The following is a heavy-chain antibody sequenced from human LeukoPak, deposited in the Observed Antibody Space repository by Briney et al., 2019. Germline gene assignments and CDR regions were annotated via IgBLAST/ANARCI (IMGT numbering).Heavy chain of an antibody. CDR2: IFPGDSDT. V-gene: IGHV5-51*01. CDR3: ARRPLHSQNWLAP. Sequence: PGESLKISCKGYGDRFTSYWVAWVRQVPGKGLEWMGIIFPGDSDTRYSPSIQGQVTISVDRSISTAYLQWSSLKASDTAIYYCARRPLHSQNWLAPWGQGTLVTVSS. J-gene: IGHJ5*02. CDR1: GDRFTSYW.